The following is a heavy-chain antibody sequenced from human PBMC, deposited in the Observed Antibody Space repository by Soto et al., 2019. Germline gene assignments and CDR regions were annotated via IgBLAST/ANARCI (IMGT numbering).Heavy chain of an antibody. CDR2: IVGNGDE. J-gene: IGHJ4*02. CDR3: AKDRQPDGLWPFDS. V-gene: IGHV3-23*01. D-gene: IGHD2-8*01. CDR1: GFTFRTYA. Sequence: GVSLRPSCAASGFTFRTYAMSWFRQAPGKGLEWVAGIVGNGDEYYADTVRGRFTISRDNSNNILYLQMYSLRAEDTAVYYCAKDRQPDGLWPFDSWGQGTQVTVSS.